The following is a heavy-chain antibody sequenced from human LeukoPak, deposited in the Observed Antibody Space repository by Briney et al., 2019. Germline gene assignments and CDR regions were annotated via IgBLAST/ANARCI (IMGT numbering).Heavy chain of an antibody. CDR3: ARDLRGIGDETAY. CDR1: GYTFSTYW. D-gene: IGHD3-16*01. CDR2: INSDGSTT. Sequence: GGSLRLSCAASGYTFSTYWMHWVRQAPGKVLVWVSRINSDGSTTSYADSVKGRFTISRDNAKNTLYLHMNSLRAEDTAVYYCARDLRGIGDETAYWGQGTLVTVSS. J-gene: IGHJ4*02. V-gene: IGHV3-74*01.